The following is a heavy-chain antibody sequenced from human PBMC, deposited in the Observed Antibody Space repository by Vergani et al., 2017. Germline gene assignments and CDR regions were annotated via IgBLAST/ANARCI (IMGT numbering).Heavy chain of an antibody. J-gene: IGHJ6*02. D-gene: IGHD2-2*01. CDR1: GYTFTSYY. CDR3: ARGRVVVPAASDHYYYYGMDV. Sequence: QVQLVQSGAEVKKPGASVKVSCKASGYTFTSYYMHWVRQAPGQGLEGMGIINPSGGSTSYAQKFQGRVTITADKATSTAYMELSSLRSEDTAVYYCARGRVVVPAASDHYYYYGMDVWGQGTTVTVSS. V-gene: IGHV1-46*01. CDR2: INPSGGST.